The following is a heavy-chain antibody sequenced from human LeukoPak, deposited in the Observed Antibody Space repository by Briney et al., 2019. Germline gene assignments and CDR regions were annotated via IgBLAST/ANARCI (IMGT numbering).Heavy chain of an antibody. V-gene: IGHV3-7*01. CDR2: IKYDGSEA. J-gene: IGHJ4*02. Sequence: GGSLRLSCVISGFTFRSYWMSWVRQAPGKGLEWVASIKYDGSEAFYVDSVKGRFTISRDNTKNSLYLQMNGLRGEETAVYFCARDGYPLYGYWGQGTLVTVSS. CDR1: GFTFRSYW. CDR3: ARDGYPLYGY. D-gene: IGHD5-12*01.